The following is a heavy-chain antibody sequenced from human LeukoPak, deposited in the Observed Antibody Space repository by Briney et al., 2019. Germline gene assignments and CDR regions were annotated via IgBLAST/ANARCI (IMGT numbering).Heavy chain of an antibody. V-gene: IGHV3-23*01. CDR2: IVGSGVSA. CDR1: GFTFRNYA. J-gene: IGHJ3*02. Sequence: GGSLRLSCAASGFTFRNYAMSWVRQAPGKGLEYISVIVGSGVSAYYADSVKGRFTISRDNAKNSLYLQMNSLRAEDTAVYYCARRASLMTGAFDIWGQGTMVTVSS. D-gene: IGHD3-9*01. CDR3: ARRASLMTGAFDI.